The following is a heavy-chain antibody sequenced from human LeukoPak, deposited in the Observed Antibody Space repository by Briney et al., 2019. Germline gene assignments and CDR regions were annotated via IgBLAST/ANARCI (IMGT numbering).Heavy chain of an antibody. V-gene: IGHV4-39*01. J-gene: IGHJ4*02. D-gene: IGHD3-10*01. Sequence: PSETLSLTCTVSGGSISSSSYYWSWIRQPPGKGLEWIGSINYSVNTYYNPSLKSRVTTSVDTSKNQCSLKLSSVPAADTAVYNCARYVVSGSGKYYFDYWGQGTLVTVSS. CDR3: ARYVVSGSGKYYFDY. CDR2: INYSVNT. CDR1: GGSISSSSYY.